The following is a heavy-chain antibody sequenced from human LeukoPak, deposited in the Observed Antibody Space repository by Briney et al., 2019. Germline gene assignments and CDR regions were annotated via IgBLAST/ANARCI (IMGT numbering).Heavy chain of an antibody. Sequence: GGSLRLSCAASGFTFSSYGMHWVRQAPGKGLEWVAVIWYDGSNKYYADSVKGRFTISRDNSKNTLYLQMNSLRAEDTAVYYCARDGNPIRDYDILTGPINWFDPWGQGTLVTVSS. V-gene: IGHV3-33*01. D-gene: IGHD3-9*01. CDR2: IWYDGSNK. J-gene: IGHJ5*02. CDR1: GFTFSSYG. CDR3: ARDGNPIRDYDILTGPINWFDP.